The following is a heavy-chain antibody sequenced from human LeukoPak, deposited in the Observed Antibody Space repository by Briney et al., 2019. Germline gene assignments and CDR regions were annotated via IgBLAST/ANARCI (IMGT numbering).Heavy chain of an antibody. D-gene: IGHD3-10*01. CDR2: IYYSGYT. Sequence: PSQTLSLTCTVSGGSITSGGYYWSWIRQHPGKGLEWIGHIYYSGYTYYNPSLKSRVTMSVDTSKNQFSLKLSSVTAADTAVYYCARPWFGELSHFNYWGQGTLVRVSS. V-gene: IGHV4-31*03. CDR3: ARPWFGELSHFNY. J-gene: IGHJ4*02. CDR1: GGSITSGGYY.